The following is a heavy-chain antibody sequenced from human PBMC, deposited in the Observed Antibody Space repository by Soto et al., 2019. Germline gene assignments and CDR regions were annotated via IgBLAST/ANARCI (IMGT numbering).Heavy chain of an antibody. CDR1: GGSISSGDYY. CDR3: ARAIGVVWSWFDP. V-gene: IGHV4-31*03. D-gene: IGHD3-16*01. Sequence: PSETLSLTCTVSGGSISSGDYYWTWIRQHPGKGLEWIGYIYYSGSTYYNPSLKSRVTIPVDTSKNQFSLKLSSVTAADTAVYYCARAIGVVWSWFDPWGQGSLVTVSS. J-gene: IGHJ5*02. CDR2: IYYSGST.